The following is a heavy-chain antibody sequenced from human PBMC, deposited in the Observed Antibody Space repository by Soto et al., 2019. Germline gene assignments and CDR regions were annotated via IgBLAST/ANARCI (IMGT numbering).Heavy chain of an antibody. V-gene: IGHV4-34*01. CDR3: ARVASCFGVTCYGFPYY. CDR1: VMSFSNYY. J-gene: IGHJ4*02. CDR2: IDHYGST. D-gene: IGHD2-8*01. Sequence: PSETLALTCAVYVMSFSNYYWTWIRQTPEKGLEWIGEIDHYGSTNYNSALGRRATISMDTPKNHFSLTLSSVTAADTGIYYCARVASCFGVTCYGFPYYWGQGTPVTVSS.